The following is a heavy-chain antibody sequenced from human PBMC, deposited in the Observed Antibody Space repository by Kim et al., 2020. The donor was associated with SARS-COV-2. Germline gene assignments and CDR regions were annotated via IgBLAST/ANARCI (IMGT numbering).Heavy chain of an antibody. Sequence: GGSLRLSCAASGFTFSSYWMSWVRQAPGKGLEWVANIKQDGSEKYYVDSVKGRFTISRDNAKNSLYLQMNSLRAEDTAVYYCARVSSYYYDSSGYSDAFDIWGQGTMVTVSS. D-gene: IGHD3-22*01. CDR2: IKQDGSEK. J-gene: IGHJ3*02. CDR1: GFTFSSYW. CDR3: ARVSSYYYDSSGYSDAFDI. V-gene: IGHV3-7*03.